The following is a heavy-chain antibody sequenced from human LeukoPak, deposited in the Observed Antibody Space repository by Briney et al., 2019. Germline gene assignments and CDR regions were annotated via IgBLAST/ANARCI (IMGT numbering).Heavy chain of an antibody. CDR2: ISWNSGSI. CDR3: AKDNRRHYTSGPNPDSLH. J-gene: IGHJ4*02. CDR1: GFIFDNYA. Sequence: GGSLRLSCAGSGFIFDNYAMHWVRHPPGKGLEWVSGISWNSGSIDYADSVKGRFTISRDNAKNSLYLQMNSLRVEDTAFYYCAKDNRRHYTSGPNPDSLHWGQGALVTVSS. V-gene: IGHV3-9*01. D-gene: IGHD6-19*01.